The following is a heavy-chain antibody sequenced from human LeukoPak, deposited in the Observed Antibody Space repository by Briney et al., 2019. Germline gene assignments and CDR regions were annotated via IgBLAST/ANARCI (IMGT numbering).Heavy chain of an antibody. V-gene: IGHV3-33*06. CDR2: IWYDGSDK. CDR1: GFTFSNYG. J-gene: IGHJ4*02. CDR3: AKPVVLGAYLRGAYYFDS. D-gene: IGHD3-16*01. Sequence: PGRSLRLSCAASGFTFSNYGMHWVRQAPGKGLEWVAVIWYDGSDKYHADSVKGRFTISRDNSKNTLYLQMNSLRGDYTAVYCGAKPVVLGAYLRGAYYFDSWGQGTLVTVSS.